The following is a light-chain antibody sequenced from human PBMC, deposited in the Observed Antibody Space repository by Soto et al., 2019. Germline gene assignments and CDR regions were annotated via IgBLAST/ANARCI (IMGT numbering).Light chain of an antibody. Sequence: EIVLTQSPGTLSLSPGERATLSCRSSQSGSSSYLAWYQQKPGQAPRLLIYDVSSRATGIPDRFSGSGSGTDFTLTISRLEPEDFALYYCQKYGSSPTFGQGTKGEIK. CDR3: QKYGSSPT. J-gene: IGKJ1*01. CDR2: DVS. V-gene: IGKV3-20*01. CDR1: QSGSSSY.